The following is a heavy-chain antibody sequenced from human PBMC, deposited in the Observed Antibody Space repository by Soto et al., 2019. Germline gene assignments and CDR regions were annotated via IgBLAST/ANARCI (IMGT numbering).Heavy chain of an antibody. CDR2: INPSGGST. J-gene: IGHJ5*02. Sequence: ASVKVSCKASGYTFTSYYMHWVRQAPGQRLEWMGIINPSGGSTSYAQKFQGRVTMTRDTSTSTVYMELSSLRSEDTAVYYCARGITIFGVVIGNWFDPWGQGTLVTVSS. D-gene: IGHD3-3*01. CDR1: GYTFTSYY. CDR3: ARGITIFGVVIGNWFDP. V-gene: IGHV1-46*01.